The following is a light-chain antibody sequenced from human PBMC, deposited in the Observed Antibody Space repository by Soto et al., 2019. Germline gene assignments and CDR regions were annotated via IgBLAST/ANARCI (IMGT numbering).Light chain of an antibody. CDR1: QSISSDF. CDR3: QQHDTSPWT. J-gene: IGKJ1*01. CDR2: GSS. V-gene: IGKV3-20*01. Sequence: SQSISSDFLDWYQQQPGQPPSLVFRGSSTRASGVPGRFSGSGSATDSTLTISRLQPEDSGVYYCQQHDTSPWTFGQGTKVDIK.